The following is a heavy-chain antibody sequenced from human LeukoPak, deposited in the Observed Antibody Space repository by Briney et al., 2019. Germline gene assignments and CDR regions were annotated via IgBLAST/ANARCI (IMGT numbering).Heavy chain of an antibody. CDR1: GGSFSGYY. CDR3: ARGRRELLPYYYYYMDV. Sequence: PSETLSLTCAVYGGSFSGYYWSWIRQPPGKGLEWIGEINHSGSTNYNPSLKSRVTISVDTSKNQFSLKLSSVTAADTAAYYCARGRRELLPYYYYYMDVWGKGTTVTVSS. V-gene: IGHV4-34*01. J-gene: IGHJ6*03. CDR2: INHSGST. D-gene: IGHD1-26*01.